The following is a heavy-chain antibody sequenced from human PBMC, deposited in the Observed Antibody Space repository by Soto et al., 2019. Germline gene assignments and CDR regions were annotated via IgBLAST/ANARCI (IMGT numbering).Heavy chain of an antibody. CDR2: ISAYNGNT. Sequence: ASVKVSCKASGYTFTSYGISWVRQAPGQGLEWMGWISAYNGNTKYAQKLQGRVTMTTETSTSTAYMGLRSLRSDDTAVYYCARDLFIAAAGADYYYMDVWGKGTTVTVSS. D-gene: IGHD6-13*01. V-gene: IGHV1-18*01. CDR1: GYTFTSYG. CDR3: ARDLFIAAAGADYYYMDV. J-gene: IGHJ6*03.